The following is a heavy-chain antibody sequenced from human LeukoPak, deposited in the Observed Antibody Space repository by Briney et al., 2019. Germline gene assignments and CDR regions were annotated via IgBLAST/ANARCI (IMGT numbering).Heavy chain of an antibody. D-gene: IGHD1-1*01. CDR3: ARIGRTTDY. J-gene: IGHJ4*02. Sequence: TSETLSLTCTVSGGSISSGSYYWSWIRQPAGKGLEWIGRIYTSGSTNYNPSLESRVTISVDTSKNQFSLKLSSVTAADTAVYYCARIGRTTDYWGQGTLVTVSS. V-gene: IGHV4-61*02. CDR2: IYTSGST. CDR1: GGSISSGSYY.